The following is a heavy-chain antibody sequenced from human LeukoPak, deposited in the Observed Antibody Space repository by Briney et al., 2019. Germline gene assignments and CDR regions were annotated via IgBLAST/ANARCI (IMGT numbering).Heavy chain of an antibody. CDR3: AKAVLLWFGEGEKTFDY. J-gene: IGHJ4*02. CDR1: GFIFRNYG. CDR2: LRLDGSHV. V-gene: IGHV3-30*02. Sequence: GGSLRLSCAASGFIFRNYGMHWVRQAPGKGLEWVASLRLDGSHVYYADSVRGRFTISRDNSKNTLYLQMNSLRAEDTAVYYCAKAVLLWFGEGEKTFDYWGQGTLVTVSS. D-gene: IGHD3-10*01.